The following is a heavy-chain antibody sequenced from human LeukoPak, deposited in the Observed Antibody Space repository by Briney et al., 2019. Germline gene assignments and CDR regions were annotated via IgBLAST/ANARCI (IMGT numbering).Heavy chain of an antibody. J-gene: IGHJ4*02. CDR2: ISVYNGNT. Sequence: ASVKVSCKASGYTFTSYSISWVRQAPGQGLEWMGWISVYNGNTNYAQKLQGRVTMTTDTSTSTAYMELRSLRSDDTAVYYCAREMGSGWCLGDWGQGTLVTVSS. CDR3: AREMGSGWCLGD. CDR1: GYTFTSYS. V-gene: IGHV1-18*01. D-gene: IGHD6-19*01.